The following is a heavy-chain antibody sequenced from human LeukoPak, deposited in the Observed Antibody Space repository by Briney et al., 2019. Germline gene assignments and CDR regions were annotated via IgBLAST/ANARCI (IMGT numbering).Heavy chain of an antibody. J-gene: IGHJ5*02. CDR2: IIPILGIA. CDR1: GGTFSSYA. V-gene: IGHV1-69*04. D-gene: IGHD6-19*01. Sequence: GASVKVSCKASGGTFSSYAISWVRQAPGQGLEWMGRIIPILGIANYAQKFQGRVTITADKSTSTAYMELSSLRSEDTAVYYCARGTYSSGSPRVEDPWGQGTLVTVSS. CDR3: ARGTYSSGSPRVEDP.